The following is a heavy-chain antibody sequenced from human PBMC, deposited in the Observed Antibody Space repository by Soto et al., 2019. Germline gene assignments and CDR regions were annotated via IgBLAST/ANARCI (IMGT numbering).Heavy chain of an antibody. Sequence: SETLSLTCSVSGAALNSGNYYWSWIRQVPGKGLEWIGHIYVTGAVDYNPSLRDRITISQDTSERQFSLNLRLVTAAGTAVYYCARLRIATNNYKWFDPWGQGTLVTVSS. CDR2: IYVTGAV. CDR1: GAALNSGNYY. V-gene: IGHV4-31*03. J-gene: IGHJ5*02. D-gene: IGHD2-21*01. CDR3: ARLRIATNNYKWFDP.